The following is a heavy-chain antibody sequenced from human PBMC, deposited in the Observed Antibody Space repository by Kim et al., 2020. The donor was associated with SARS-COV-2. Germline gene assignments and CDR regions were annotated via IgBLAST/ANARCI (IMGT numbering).Heavy chain of an antibody. CDR1: GFTFSSYA. V-gene: IGHV3-30*04. D-gene: IGHD6-13*01. CDR3: ASTTFGIAAAGTKALDY. CDR2: ISYDGSNK. J-gene: IGHJ4*02. Sequence: GGSLRLSCAASGFTFSSYAMHWVRQAPGKGLEWVAVISYDGSNKYYVDSVKGRFTISRDNSKNTLYLQMNSLRAEDTAVYYCASTTFGIAAAGTKALDYWGQGTLGTVSS.